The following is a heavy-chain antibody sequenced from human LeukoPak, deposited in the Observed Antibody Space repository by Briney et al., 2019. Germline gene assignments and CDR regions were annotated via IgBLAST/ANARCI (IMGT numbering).Heavy chain of an antibody. Sequence: SETLSLTCAVYGGSFSGCYWSWIRQPPGKGLEWIGEINHSGSTNYNPSLKSRVTISVDTSKNQFSLKLSSVTAADTAVYYCARGYSYGLNWGQGTLVTVSS. D-gene: IGHD5-18*01. J-gene: IGHJ4*02. CDR3: ARGYSYGLN. CDR2: INHSGST. V-gene: IGHV4-34*01. CDR1: GGSFSGCY.